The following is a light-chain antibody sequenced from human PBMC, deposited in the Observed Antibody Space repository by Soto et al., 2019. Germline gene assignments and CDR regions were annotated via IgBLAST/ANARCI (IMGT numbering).Light chain of an antibody. CDR1: QSVSSSY. Sequence: EIVLTQSPGTLSLSPGERATLSCRASQSVSSSYLAWYQQKPGQAPRLLIYGASSRATGIPDGFSGSGTGTDFTLTISRLEPEEFAVYYCPQYGSSSWTFGQGTKVDIK. J-gene: IGKJ1*01. CDR3: PQYGSSSWT. V-gene: IGKV3-20*01. CDR2: GAS.